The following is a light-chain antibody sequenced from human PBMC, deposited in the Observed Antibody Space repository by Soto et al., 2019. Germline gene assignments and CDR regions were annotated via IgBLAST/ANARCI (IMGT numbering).Light chain of an antibody. CDR3: RQYGSSTET. Sequence: EIVVTQSPGTLSLSPGERATLSCRASQSVSSSYLAWYQQKPGQAPRLLIYGASSRATGIPDRFSGSGSGTDFTLTISRLEPEDFAVYYCRQYGSSTETFGQGTKV. CDR1: QSVSSSY. V-gene: IGKV3-20*01. CDR2: GAS. J-gene: IGKJ1*01.